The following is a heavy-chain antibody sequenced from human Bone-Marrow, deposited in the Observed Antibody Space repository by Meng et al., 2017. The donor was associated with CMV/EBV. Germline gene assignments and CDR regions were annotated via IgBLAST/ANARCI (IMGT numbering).Heavy chain of an antibody. CDR2: IYYSGST. CDR3: ARAKRFDP. V-gene: IGHV4-39*07. Sequence: LSCTVSGGSISSSSYYWGWIRQPPGKGLEWIGSIYYSGSTYYNPSLKSRVTISVDTSKNQFSLKLSSVTAADTAVYYCARAKRFDPWGQGTLVTVYS. J-gene: IGHJ5*02. CDR1: GGSISSSSYY.